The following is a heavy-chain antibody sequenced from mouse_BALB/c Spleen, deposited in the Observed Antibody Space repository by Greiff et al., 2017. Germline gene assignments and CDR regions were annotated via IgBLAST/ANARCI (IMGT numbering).Heavy chain of an antibody. D-gene: IGHD1-1*01. CDR3: TRRYYGSSLDY. V-gene: IGHV1S22*01. CDR2: IYPGSGST. Sequence: LQQPGSELVRPGASVKLSCKASGYTFTSYWMHWVKQRPGQGLEWIGNIYPGSGSTNYDEKFKSKATLTVDTSSSTAYMQLSSLTSEDSAVYYCTRRYYGSSLDYWGQGTTLTVSS. J-gene: IGHJ2*01. CDR1: GYTFTSYW.